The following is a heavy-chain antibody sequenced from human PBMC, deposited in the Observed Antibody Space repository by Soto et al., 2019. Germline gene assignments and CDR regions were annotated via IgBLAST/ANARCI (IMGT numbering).Heavy chain of an antibody. CDR2: INAGNGNT. Sequence: ASVKVSCKASGYTFTSYAMHWVRQAPGQRLEWMGWINAGNGNTKYSQKFQGRVTITRDTSASTAYMELSSLRSEDTAVYYCARVQSCSSTSCYLSFLPYWGQGTLVTVPS. J-gene: IGHJ4*02. CDR1: GYTFTSYA. V-gene: IGHV1-3*01. CDR3: ARVQSCSSTSCYLSFLPY. D-gene: IGHD2-2*01.